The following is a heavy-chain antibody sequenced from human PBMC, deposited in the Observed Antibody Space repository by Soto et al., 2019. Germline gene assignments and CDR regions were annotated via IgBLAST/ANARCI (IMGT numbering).Heavy chain of an antibody. J-gene: IGHJ4*02. V-gene: IGHV3-23*01. CDR3: AKFYDSSGYYIDY. CDR2: ISGSGGST. CDR1: GFTFSSYA. D-gene: IGHD3-22*01. Sequence: GGSLRLSCAASGFTFSSYAMSWVRQAPGKGLEWVSAISGSGGSTYYADSVKGRFTISRDNSKNTLYLQMDSLRAEDTAVYYCAKFYDSSGYYIDYWGQGTLVTVSS.